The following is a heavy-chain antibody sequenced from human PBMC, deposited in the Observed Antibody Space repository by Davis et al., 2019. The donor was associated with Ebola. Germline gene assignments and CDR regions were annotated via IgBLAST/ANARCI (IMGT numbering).Heavy chain of an antibody. CDR2: ISYDGSTN. CDR1: GFTFSSYA. D-gene: IGHD5-18*01. CDR3: ATDTARDVFYYYYGMDV. Sequence: GGSLRLSCAASGFTFSSYAMHWVRQAPGKGLEWVAVISYDGSTNYYADSVKGRFTISRDNAKDTVYLEMNSLRAEDTAVYYCATDTARDVFYYYYGMDVWGQGTTVTVSS. V-gene: IGHV3-30-3*01. J-gene: IGHJ6*02.